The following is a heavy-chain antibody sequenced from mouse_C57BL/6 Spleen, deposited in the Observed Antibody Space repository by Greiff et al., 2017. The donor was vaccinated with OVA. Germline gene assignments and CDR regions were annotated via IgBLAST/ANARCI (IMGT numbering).Heavy chain of an antibody. CDR3: ARRGWDYFDY. V-gene: IGHV5-6*01. J-gene: IGHJ2*01. CDR2: ISSGGSYT. D-gene: IGHD3-3*01. Sequence: EVQLVESGRDLVKPGGSLKLSCAASGFTFSSYGMSWVRQTPDKRLEWVATISSGGSYTYYPDSVKGRFTISRDNAKNTLYLQMSSLKSEDTAMYYCARRGWDYFDYWGQGTTLTVSS. CDR1: GFTFSSYG.